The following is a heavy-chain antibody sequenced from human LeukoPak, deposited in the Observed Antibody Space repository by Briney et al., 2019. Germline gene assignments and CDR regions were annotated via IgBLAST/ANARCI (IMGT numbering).Heavy chain of an antibody. CDR3: ARELPDYYDSSGSTDDY. J-gene: IGHJ4*02. CDR2: INPNSGGT. CDR1: GYTFTGYY. Sequence: ASVKVSCKASGYTFTGYYMHWVRQAPGQGLGWMGWINPNSGGTNYAQKFRGRVTMTRDTPISTAYMELSRLRSDDTAVYYCARELPDYYDSSGSTDDYWGQGTLVTVSS. D-gene: IGHD3-22*01. V-gene: IGHV1-2*02.